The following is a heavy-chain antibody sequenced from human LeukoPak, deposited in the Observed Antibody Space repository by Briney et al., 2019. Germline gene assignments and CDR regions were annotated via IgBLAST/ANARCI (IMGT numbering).Heavy chain of an antibody. D-gene: IGHD2-2*01. CDR2: ISYDGSNK. J-gene: IGHJ3*02. CDR3: ASGPRKSVFTQPPPSGI. V-gene: IGHV3-30*04. Sequence: PGGSLRLSCAASGFTFSSYAMHWVRQAPGKGLEWVAVISYDGSNKYYADSVKGRFTISRDNSKNTLYLQMNSLRAEDTAVYYCASGPRKSVFTQPPPSGIWGRGTMVTVSS. CDR1: GFTFSSYA.